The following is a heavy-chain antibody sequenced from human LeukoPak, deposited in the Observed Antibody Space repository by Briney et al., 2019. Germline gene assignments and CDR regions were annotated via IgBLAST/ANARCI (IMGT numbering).Heavy chain of an antibody. CDR2: IYTSGST. Sequence: PSETLSLTCIVSGGSISSYYWSWIRQPPGKGLEWIGYIYTSGSTNYNPSLKSRVTISVDTSKNQFSLKLSSVTAADTAVYYCARHDEVFWSPFDPWGQGTLVTVSS. CDR1: GGSISSYY. V-gene: IGHV4-4*09. J-gene: IGHJ5*02. D-gene: IGHD3-3*01. CDR3: ARHDEVFWSPFDP.